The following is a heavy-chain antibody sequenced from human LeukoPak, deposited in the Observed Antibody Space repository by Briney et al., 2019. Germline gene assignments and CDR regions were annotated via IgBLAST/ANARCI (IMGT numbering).Heavy chain of an antibody. V-gene: IGHV1-18*01. Sequence: ASVKVSCKASGYTFTSYGISWVRLAPGQGLEWMGWISSYNGNTNYAQKFQGRVTMTTDTSTSTAYMELRSLRSDDTAVYYCARAAGLVPDAFDIWGQGTMVTVSS. J-gene: IGHJ3*02. CDR2: ISSYNGNT. CDR3: ARAAGLVPDAFDI. CDR1: GYTFTSYG. D-gene: IGHD6-6*01.